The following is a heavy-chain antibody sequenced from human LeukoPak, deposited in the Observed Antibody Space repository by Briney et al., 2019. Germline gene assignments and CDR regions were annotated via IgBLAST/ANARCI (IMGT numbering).Heavy chain of an antibody. Sequence: SETLSLTCTVSGGSISSDYWSWIRQPPGKGLEWIGYIYYSGSTNYNPSLKSRVTISVDTSKNQFSLKLSSVTAADTAVYYCARDGSGTLRGAFDIWGQGTMVTVSS. J-gene: IGHJ3*02. CDR2: IYYSGST. CDR1: GGSISSDY. CDR3: ARDGSGTLRGAFDI. V-gene: IGHV4-59*01. D-gene: IGHD1-26*01.